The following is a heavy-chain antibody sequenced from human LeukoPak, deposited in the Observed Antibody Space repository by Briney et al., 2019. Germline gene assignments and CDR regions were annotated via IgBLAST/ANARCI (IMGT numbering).Heavy chain of an antibody. D-gene: IGHD1-26*01. J-gene: IGHJ6*03. CDR3: ATRGSSPTLDYYYMDV. V-gene: IGHV5-51*01. CDR2: IYPGDSDT. Sequence: GESLKISCKTSGYGFTTYWIAWVRQMPGKGLEWMGIIYPGDSDTRYSPSFQGQVTISADKSISTAYLQWSSLKASDSAMYYCATRGSSPTLDYYYMDVWGKGTTVTVSS. CDR1: GYGFTTYW.